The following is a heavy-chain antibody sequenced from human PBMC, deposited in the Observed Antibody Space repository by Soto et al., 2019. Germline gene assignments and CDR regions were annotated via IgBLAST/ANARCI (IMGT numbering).Heavy chain of an antibody. D-gene: IGHD3-16*01. CDR2: ISAYDGNT. CDR3: ARGLYYYYGMDV. CDR1: GYPFTSYG. Sequence: ASVKVSCKASGYPFTSYGISWVRQAPGQGLEWLGWISAYDGNTHYAKNMKGRVTITADESTSTAYMELSSMRSEDTAVYYCARGLYYYYGMDVWGQGTTVTVSS. V-gene: IGHV1-18*01. J-gene: IGHJ6*02.